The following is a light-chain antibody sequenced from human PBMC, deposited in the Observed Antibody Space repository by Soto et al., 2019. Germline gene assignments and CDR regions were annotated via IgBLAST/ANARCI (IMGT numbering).Light chain of an antibody. Sequence: QSVLTQPPSAFGAPGQRVTISCSGSSSNIGSNPVNWYQQLPGTAPKLLIYTDNERPSGVPDRFSGSKSGTSASLAIGGLQSEDEADYYCATWDDSLSGPVFGGGTKVTVL. CDR1: SSNIGSNP. J-gene: IGLJ3*02. CDR2: TDN. CDR3: ATWDDSLSGPV. V-gene: IGLV1-44*01.